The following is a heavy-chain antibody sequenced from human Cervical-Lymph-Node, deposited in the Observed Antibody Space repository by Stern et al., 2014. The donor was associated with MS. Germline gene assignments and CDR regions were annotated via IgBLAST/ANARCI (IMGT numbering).Heavy chain of an antibody. CDR2: ISRSSTDL. Sequence: EVQLVESGGGLVQPGGSLRLSCVTYGFTFSSYSMNWVRQAPGKGLEWVSYISRSSTDLYYADSVKGRFTISRDNAKNSLYLQMKSLRDEDTAVYYCARAEGSSSSISNWGQGTLVTVSS. CDR1: GFTFSSYS. D-gene: IGHD6-6*01. J-gene: IGHJ4*02. V-gene: IGHV3-48*02. CDR3: ARAEGSSSSISN.